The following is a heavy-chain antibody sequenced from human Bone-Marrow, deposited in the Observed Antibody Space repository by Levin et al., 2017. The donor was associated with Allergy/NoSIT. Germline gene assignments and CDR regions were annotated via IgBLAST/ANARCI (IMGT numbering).Heavy chain of an antibody. J-gene: IGHJ6*02. CDR1: XXXXXXXI. D-gene: IGHD4-23*01. Sequence: PGGSLRLSCAXXXXXXXXXIKKRIRRSAWKGLEWLSYISSSGGTIYSADSVKGRFTISRDNAKNSLYLQMNSLRAEDTAVYYCARDLWDYGGNPHYYPMDVWGQGTTVTVSS. V-gene: IGHV3-11*01. CDR3: ARDLWDYGGNPHYYPMDV. CDR2: ISSSGGTI.